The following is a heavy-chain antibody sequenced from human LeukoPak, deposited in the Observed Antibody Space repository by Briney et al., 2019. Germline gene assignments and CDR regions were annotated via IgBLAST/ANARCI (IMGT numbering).Heavy chain of an antibody. Sequence: GESLKISCRGSGYIFSNYWIGWVRQMPGKGLEWMGIIYPDDSDTRYSPSFEGQVTVSAAKSISTAYLQWSSLKTSDTAMYYCARRSSIGSPLFDYWGQGTLVTVSS. J-gene: IGHJ4*02. V-gene: IGHV5-51*01. D-gene: IGHD5/OR15-5a*01. CDR2: IYPDDSDT. CDR3: ARRSSIGSPLFDY. CDR1: GYIFSNYW.